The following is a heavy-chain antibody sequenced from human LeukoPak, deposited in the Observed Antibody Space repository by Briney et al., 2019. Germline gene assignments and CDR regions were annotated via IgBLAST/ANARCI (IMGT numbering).Heavy chain of an antibody. J-gene: IGHJ4*02. V-gene: IGHV1-46*01. D-gene: IGHD6-19*01. CDR2: INPRGGST. Sequence: ASVKVSCKASGYTFTSHFMHWVRQAPGQGLEWMGIINPRGGSTSYTQKFQGRVTMTRDTSTSTVYMELSRLRSDDTAVFYCATSSGWKSNIDYWGQGTLVTVSS. CDR1: GYTFTSHF. CDR3: ATSSGWKSNIDY.